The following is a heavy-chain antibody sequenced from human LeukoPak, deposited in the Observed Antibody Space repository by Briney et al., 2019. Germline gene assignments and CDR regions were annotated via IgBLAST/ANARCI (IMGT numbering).Heavy chain of an antibody. Sequence: SETLSLTCAVYGGSFSGYYWSWIRQPPGKGLEWIGYMYDSGSTKYNPSLKSRVTISVDMSRNQFSLKLSSVTAADTAVYYCGRLPDSRTEAVDIWGQGTVVTVSS. V-gene: IGHV4-59*08. D-gene: IGHD3-22*01. CDR2: MYDSGST. CDR3: GRLPDSRTEAVDI. J-gene: IGHJ3*02. CDR1: GGSFSGYY.